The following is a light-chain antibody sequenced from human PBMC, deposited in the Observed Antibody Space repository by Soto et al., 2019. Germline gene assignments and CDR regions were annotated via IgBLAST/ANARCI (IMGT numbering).Light chain of an antibody. CDR3: QPYNDWPLT. J-gene: IGKJ4*02. CDR1: QGIGDT. V-gene: IGKV3-15*01. Sequence: VMRKSPYTLSVSPGDGAPLSCRASQGIGDTLAWYQHKPGQTPRLLIYDTSTRATGVPTRFSGSRSGAEFTLTISSLQSEDFAVYYCQPYNDWPLTFGRGTKVDIK. CDR2: DTS.